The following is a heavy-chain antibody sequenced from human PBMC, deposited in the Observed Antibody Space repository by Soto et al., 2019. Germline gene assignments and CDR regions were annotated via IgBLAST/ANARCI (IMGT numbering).Heavy chain of an antibody. CDR2: IYHSGST. Sequence: SETLSLTCAVSGGSISSGGSSWSWIRQPPGKGLEWIGYIYHSGSTNYNPSLKSRVTISVDTSKNQFSLKLTSVTAADTAVYYCARDKITGLFDYWGQGTLVTV. V-gene: IGHV4-30-2*01. J-gene: IGHJ4*02. D-gene: IGHD2-8*02. CDR1: GGSISSGGSS. CDR3: ARDKITGLFDY.